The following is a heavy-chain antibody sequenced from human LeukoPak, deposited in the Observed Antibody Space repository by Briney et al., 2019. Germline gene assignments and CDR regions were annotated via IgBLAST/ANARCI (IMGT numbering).Heavy chain of an antibody. V-gene: IGHV3-7*01. CDR2: INQDGSER. CDR1: GFTFSSYW. D-gene: IGHD3-9*01. CDR3: ARGLTGSLPIDY. Sequence: PGGSLRLSCAVSGFTFSSYWMSWVRQAPGKGLEWVANINQDGSERYYVDSVKGRFTISRDNANNSLYLQMNSLRAEDTAVYYCARGLTGSLPIDYWAREPWSPSPQ. J-gene: IGHJ4*02.